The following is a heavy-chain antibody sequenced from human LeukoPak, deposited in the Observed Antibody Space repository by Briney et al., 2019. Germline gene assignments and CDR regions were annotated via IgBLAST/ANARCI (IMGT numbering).Heavy chain of an antibody. J-gene: IGHJ4*02. CDR1: GYTFTSYA. D-gene: IGHD3-3*01. V-gene: IGHV1-3*03. Sequence: ASVKVSCKASGYTFTSYAMNWVRQAPGQRLEWMGWINAGNGNTKYSQEFQGRVTITRDTSASTAYMELSSLRSEDTAVYYCARGPITIFGVVITPAFDYWGQGTLVTVSS. CDR3: ARGPITIFGVVITPAFDY. CDR2: INAGNGNT.